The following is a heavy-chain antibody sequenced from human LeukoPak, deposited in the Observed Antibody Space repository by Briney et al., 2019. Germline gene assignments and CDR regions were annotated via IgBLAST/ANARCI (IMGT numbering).Heavy chain of an antibody. V-gene: IGHV3-21*01. CDR1: GFTFSSYS. CDR2: ISSSSSYI. D-gene: IGHD1-26*01. CDR3: ARDLYTTLQGFDY. J-gene: IGHJ4*02. Sequence: GGSLRLSCAASGFTFSSYSMNWVRQAPGKGLEWVSSISSSSSYIYYADSVKGRFTISRDNAKNSLYLQMNSLRAEDTAVYYCARDLYTTLQGFDYWGQGALVTVSS.